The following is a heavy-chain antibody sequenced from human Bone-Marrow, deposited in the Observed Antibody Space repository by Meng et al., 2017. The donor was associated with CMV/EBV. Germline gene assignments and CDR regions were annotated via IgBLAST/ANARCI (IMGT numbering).Heavy chain of an antibody. CDR2: IYYSGST. CDR1: GGSISSSSYY. V-gene: IGHV4-39*01. D-gene: IGHD3-10*01. CDR3: ARHEIGGGTMVRGVITWFDP. Sequence: GSLRLSCTVSGGSISSSSYYWGWIRQPPGKGLEWIGSIYYSGSTYYNPSLKSRVTISVDTSTNQFSLKLSSVPAADTAVYYWARHEIGGGTMVRGVITWFDPWGQGTLVTVSS. J-gene: IGHJ5*02.